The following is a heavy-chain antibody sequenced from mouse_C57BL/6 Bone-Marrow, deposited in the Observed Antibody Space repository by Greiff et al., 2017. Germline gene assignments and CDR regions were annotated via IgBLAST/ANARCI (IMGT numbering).Heavy chain of an antibody. Sequence: VQLQQSVAELVRPGASVKLSCTASGFNIKNTYMHWVKQRPEQGLEWIGRIDPANGNTKYAPKFQGKATITADTSSNTAYLQLSSLTSEDTAIYYWARHGYYGSSPYWYFDVWGTGTTVTVSS. CDR2: IDPANGNT. J-gene: IGHJ1*03. D-gene: IGHD1-1*01. CDR3: ARHGYYGSSPYWYFDV. CDR1: GFNIKNTY. V-gene: IGHV14-3*01.